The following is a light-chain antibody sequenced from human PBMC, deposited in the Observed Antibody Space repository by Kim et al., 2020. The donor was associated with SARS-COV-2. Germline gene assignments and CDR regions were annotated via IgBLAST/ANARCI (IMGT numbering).Light chain of an antibody. CDR2: GKN. CDR3: NSRDSSGNHVV. CDR1: SLRSYY. Sequence: ALGQQVRSKCQGDSLRSYYASWYQQKPGQAPVLVIYGKNNRPSGIPDRFSGSSSGNTASLTITGAQAEDEADYYCNSRDSSGNHVVFGGGTQLTVL. V-gene: IGLV3-19*01. J-gene: IGLJ2*01.